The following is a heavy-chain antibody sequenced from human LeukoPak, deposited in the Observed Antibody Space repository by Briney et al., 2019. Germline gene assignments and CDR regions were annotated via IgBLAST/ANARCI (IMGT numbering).Heavy chain of an antibody. CDR2: IYSGGST. CDR1: GFTVSSNY. CDR3: ARGGSYLSAFDI. Sequence: GGSLRLSCAASGFTVSSNYMSWVRQAPGKGLEWVSIIYSGGSTFYADSVKGRFTIARDNSKNTLYLQMNSLRAEDTAVYYCARGGSYLSAFDIWGQGTMVTVSS. D-gene: IGHD1-26*01. V-gene: IGHV3-53*01. J-gene: IGHJ3*02.